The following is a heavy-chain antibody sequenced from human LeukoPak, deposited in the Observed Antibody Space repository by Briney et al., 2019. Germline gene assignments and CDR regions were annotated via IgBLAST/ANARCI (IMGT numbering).Heavy chain of an antibody. Sequence: GGSLRLSCVDSGFTFTNAWMSWVRQAPGKGLEWVAVISKDGSDKYYPGSVRGRFTISRDNSKNTIYLQMDSLRAEDTAIYYCARDYWWNYDYWGQGTLVTVSS. CDR3: ARDYWWNYDY. CDR2: ISKDGSDK. V-gene: IGHV3-30-3*01. CDR1: GFTFTNAW. J-gene: IGHJ4*02. D-gene: IGHD1-7*01.